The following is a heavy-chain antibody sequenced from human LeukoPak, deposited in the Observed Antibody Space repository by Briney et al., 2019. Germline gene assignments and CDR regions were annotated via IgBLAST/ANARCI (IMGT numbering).Heavy chain of an antibody. CDR3: AKLPDFDY. V-gene: IGHV3-7*01. CDR2: INEDGSEK. J-gene: IGHJ4*02. D-gene: IGHD2-2*01. Sequence: GGSLRLSCEASGFTVSSNYMSWVRQAPGKGLEWVANINEDGSEKYYVDFVKGRFTISRDSTKNSVYLEMNSLRAEDTAVYYCAKLPDFDYWGQGTLVTVSS. CDR1: GFTVSSNY.